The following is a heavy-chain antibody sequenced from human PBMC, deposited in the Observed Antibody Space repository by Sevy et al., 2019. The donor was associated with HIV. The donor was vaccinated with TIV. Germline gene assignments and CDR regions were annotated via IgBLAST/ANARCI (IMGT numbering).Heavy chain of an antibody. D-gene: IGHD2-21*01. CDR3: ARLVPCGGECYYLDS. Sequence: GGSLRLSCAASGFTFSNYDLHWVRQAPGKGLDWVAVISHDGRYKKYADSVKVRFTISRDNLRNTLFLQMDSLRPDDTAVYFCARLVPCGGECYYLDSWGQGALVTVSS. J-gene: IGHJ4*02. CDR2: ISHDGRYK. CDR1: GFTFSNYD. V-gene: IGHV3-30*03.